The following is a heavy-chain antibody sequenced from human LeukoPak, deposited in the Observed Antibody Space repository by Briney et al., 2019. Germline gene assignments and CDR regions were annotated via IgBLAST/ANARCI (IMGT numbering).Heavy chain of an antibody. CDR1: GYTFTSYG. CDR3: ARGTSEDV. J-gene: IGHJ6*02. V-gene: IGHV1-18*01. Sequence: ASVKVSCKASGYTFTSYGISWVRQAPGQGLEWMGWNSPYNGNRRYAQKFQGRVTMTTDTSTGTAYMELRSLTSDDTAVYYCARGTSEDVWGQGTTITVSS. CDR2: NSPYNGNR. D-gene: IGHD1-14*01.